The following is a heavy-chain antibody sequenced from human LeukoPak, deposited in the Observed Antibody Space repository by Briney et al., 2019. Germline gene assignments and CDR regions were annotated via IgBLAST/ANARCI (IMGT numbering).Heavy chain of an antibody. Sequence: KSSETLSLTCNVSGGSISGYHWSWIRQPPGKGLEWLGYIYYSGSSNYNPSLKSRVTMSADTSKNQFSLKLSSVTAADTAVYYCARESSGWYSYYYYYMDVWGKGTTVTVSS. CDR3: ARESSGWYSYYYYYMDV. V-gene: IGHV4-59*12. CDR1: GGSISGYH. CDR2: IYYSGSS. D-gene: IGHD6-19*01. J-gene: IGHJ6*03.